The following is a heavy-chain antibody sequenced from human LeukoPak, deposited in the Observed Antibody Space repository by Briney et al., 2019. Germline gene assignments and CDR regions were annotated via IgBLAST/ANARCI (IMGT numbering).Heavy chain of an antibody. V-gene: IGHV3-23*01. D-gene: IGHD4-17*01. J-gene: IGHJ3*01. CDR3: GRDPNGDYVGAFDF. CDR2: IRGSGDGT. CDR1: GFTFGIFA. Sequence: GGSLRPSWVGSGFTFGIFAMTWVRQVPGRGLDWFSSIRGSGDGTPYADSVKGRFTMSRDNSKNTLYLQMDSLRAEDTAMYYCGRDPNGDYVGAFDFWGRGTLVTVSS.